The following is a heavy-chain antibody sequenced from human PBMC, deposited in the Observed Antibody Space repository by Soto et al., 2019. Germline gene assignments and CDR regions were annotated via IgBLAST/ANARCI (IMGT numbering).Heavy chain of an antibody. CDR3: ARVSCRRFLECLFQCGGAFDI. V-gene: IGHV1-3*01. D-gene: IGHD3-3*01. CDR1: GYTFTSYA. Sequence: ASVKVSCKASGYTFTSYAMHWVRQAPGQRLEWMGWINAGNGNTKYSQKFQGRVTITRDTSASTAYMELSSLRSEDTAVYYCARVSCRRFLECLFQCGGAFDIWGQGTMVPVSS. J-gene: IGHJ3*02. CDR2: INAGNGNT.